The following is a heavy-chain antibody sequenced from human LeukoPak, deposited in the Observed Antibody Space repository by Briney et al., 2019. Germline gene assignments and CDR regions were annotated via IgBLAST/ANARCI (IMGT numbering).Heavy chain of an antibody. J-gene: IGHJ4*02. D-gene: IGHD5-24*01. CDR3: AREGRPVEMATISYFDY. Sequence: ASVKVSCKASGGTFSSYAISWVRQAPGQGLEWMGRIIPILGIANYAQKFQGRVTITADKSTSTAYMELSSLRSEDTAVYYCAREGRPVEMATISYFDYWGQGTLVTVSS. CDR2: IIPILGIA. CDR1: GGTFSSYA. V-gene: IGHV1-69*04.